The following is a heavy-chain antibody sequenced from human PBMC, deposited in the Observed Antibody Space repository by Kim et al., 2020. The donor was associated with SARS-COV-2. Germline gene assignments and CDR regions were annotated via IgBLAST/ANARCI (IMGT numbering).Heavy chain of an antibody. D-gene: IGHD2-2*01. V-gene: IGHV5-10-1*01. Sequence: GESLKISCKGSGYSFTSYWISWVRQMPGKGLEWMGRIDPSDSYTNYSPSFQGHVTISADKSISTAYLQWSSLKASDTAMYYCAYYVDYCSSTSCYYYYGMDVWGQGTTVTVSS. CDR3: AYYVDYCSSTSCYYYYGMDV. CDR1: GYSFTSYW. CDR2: IDPSDSYT. J-gene: IGHJ6*02.